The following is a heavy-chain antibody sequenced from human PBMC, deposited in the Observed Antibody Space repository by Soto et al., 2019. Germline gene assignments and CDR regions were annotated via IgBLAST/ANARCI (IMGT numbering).Heavy chain of an antibody. CDR1: GGSISSYY. Sequence: QVQLQESGPGLVKPSETLSLTCTVSGGSISSYYWSWIRQPPGKGLEWIGYIYYSGSTNYNPSLKSRVTISVDTSKNQFSLKLSSVTAADTAVYYCARQGRDGMDVWGQGTKVTVSS. V-gene: IGHV4-59*08. CDR3: ARQGRDGMDV. CDR2: IYYSGST. J-gene: IGHJ6*02.